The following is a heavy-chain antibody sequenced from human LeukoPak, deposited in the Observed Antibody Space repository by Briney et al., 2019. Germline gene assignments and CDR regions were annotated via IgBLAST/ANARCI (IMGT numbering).Heavy chain of an antibody. D-gene: IGHD3-10*01. CDR1: GYSISSGYY. J-gene: IGHJ5*02. Sequence: PSETLSLTCTVSGYSISSGYYWGWIRQPPGKGLEWIGSIYHSGSTYYNPSLKSRVTISVDTSKNQFSLKLSSVTAADTAVYYCARQKYGSGSYMGVWFDPWGQGTLVTVSS. CDR3: ARQKYGSGSYMGVWFDP. V-gene: IGHV4-38-2*02. CDR2: IYHSGST.